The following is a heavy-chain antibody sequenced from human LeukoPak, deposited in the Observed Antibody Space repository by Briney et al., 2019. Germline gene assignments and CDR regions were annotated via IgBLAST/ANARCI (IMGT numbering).Heavy chain of an antibody. V-gene: IGHV3-23*01. CDR2: ISDRGGSA. CDR3: AKDPRRMARLITFGGGRPYYFDY. J-gene: IGHJ4*02. Sequence: GGCLSLLCAICVLPFKTYAMSGVRQAWGRALVGVSAISDRGGSAYYADSVKGRFTTSRNNSKNTLYLQMNSLRAEDTAVYYCAKDPRRMARLITFGGGRPYYFDYWGQGTLVTVSS. CDR1: VLPFKTYA. D-gene: IGHD3-16*01.